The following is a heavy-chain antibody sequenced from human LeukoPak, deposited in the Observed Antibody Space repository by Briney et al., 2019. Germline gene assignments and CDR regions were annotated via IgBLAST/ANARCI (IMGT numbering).Heavy chain of an antibody. J-gene: IGHJ4*02. CDR1: GGSVSSGSYY. V-gene: IGHV4-61*01. CDR3: ARVGFFDY. Sequence: PSETLSLTCTVSGGSVSSGSYYWSWIRQPPGKGLEWIGYIYYSGSTNHNPSLKSRVTISVDTSKNQFSLKLSSVTAADTAVYYCARVGFFDYWSQGTLVTVSS. CDR2: IYYSGST.